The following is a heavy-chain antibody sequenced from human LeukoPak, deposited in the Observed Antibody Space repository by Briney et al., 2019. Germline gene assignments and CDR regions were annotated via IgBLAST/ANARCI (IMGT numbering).Heavy chain of an antibody. J-gene: IGHJ4*02. D-gene: IGHD2-15*01. Sequence: SETLSLTCAVYGGSFSGYYWSWIRQPPGKGLEWIGEINHSGSTNYNPSLKSRVTISVDTSKNQFSLKLSSVTAADTAVYYCARSYLVVVAATSLSDYWGQGTLVTVSS. CDR1: GGSFSGYY. CDR2: INHSGST. CDR3: ARSYLVVVAATSLSDY. V-gene: IGHV4-34*01.